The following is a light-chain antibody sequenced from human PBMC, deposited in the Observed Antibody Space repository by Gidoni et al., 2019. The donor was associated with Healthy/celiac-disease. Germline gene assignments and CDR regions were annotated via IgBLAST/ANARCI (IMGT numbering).Light chain of an antibody. CDR2: GAS. CDR1: QSVSSSY. CDR3: QQYGSSRWT. V-gene: IGKV3-20*01. J-gene: IGKJ1*01. Sequence: EIVLTQSPGTLSLSPGERATLSCRASQSVSSSYLAWYQQKPGQAPMLLICGASSRATGIPDMFRGSGSGTDFTLTISRLEPEDFAVYYCQQYGSSRWTFGQGTKVEIK.